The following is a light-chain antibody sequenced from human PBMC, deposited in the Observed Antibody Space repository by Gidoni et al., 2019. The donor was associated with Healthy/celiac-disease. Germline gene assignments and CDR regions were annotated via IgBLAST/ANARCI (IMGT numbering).Light chain of an antibody. Sequence: EIVLTQSPATLSLSPGERATLSCRASQSVSSYLAWYQQKPGQAPRLLIYDASNRATGIPARFSGIGPGTDFTLTISSLEPEDFAVYYCQQRSNWPRTFGQGTKLEIK. J-gene: IGKJ2*01. CDR2: DAS. V-gene: IGKV3-11*01. CDR1: QSVSSY. CDR3: QQRSNWPRT.